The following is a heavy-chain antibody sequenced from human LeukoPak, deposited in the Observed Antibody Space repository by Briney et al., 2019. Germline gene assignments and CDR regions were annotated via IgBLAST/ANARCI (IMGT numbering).Heavy chain of an antibody. CDR3: AELGITMIGGV. CDR1: GFTFSSSA. J-gene: IGHJ6*04. Sequence: QSGGSLRLSCAASGFTFSSSAMSWVRQAPGKGLEWVSTISGSGDRTYYADSVKGRFTISRDNSKNTVSLQMNSLRGEDTAVYYCAELGITMIGGVWGKGTTVTISS. V-gene: IGHV3-23*01. D-gene: IGHD3-10*02. CDR2: ISGSGDRT.